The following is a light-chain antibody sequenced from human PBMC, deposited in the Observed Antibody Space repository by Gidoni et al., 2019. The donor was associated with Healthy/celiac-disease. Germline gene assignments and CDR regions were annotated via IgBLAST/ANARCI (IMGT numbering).Light chain of an antibody. CDR3: QQRSNWPMYT. Sequence: EIVLTQSPATLSLSPGERATLSCRASQSVSSYLAWYQQKPGQAPRLLIYDASNRATGIPARFSGSGSGTDFTLTISILEPEDFAVYYCQQRSNWPMYTFGQXTKLEIK. CDR1: QSVSSY. J-gene: IGKJ2*01. V-gene: IGKV3-11*01. CDR2: DAS.